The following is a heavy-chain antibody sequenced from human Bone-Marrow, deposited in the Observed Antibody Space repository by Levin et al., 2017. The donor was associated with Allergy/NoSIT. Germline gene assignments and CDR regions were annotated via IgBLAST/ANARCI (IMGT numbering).Heavy chain of an antibody. V-gene: IGHV5-51*01. CDR2: LYPGHSNG. D-gene: IGHD2-2*01. CDR1: GYTFTRHW. CDR3: ARLSREYCSGSSCLYWYFDL. Sequence: KPGESLKISCQASGYTFTRHWIGWVRQMPGKGLEWMGILYPGHSNGRYSPSFEGQVTMSADESTSTAYLQWSSLKASDSGFYYCARLSREYCSGSSCLYWYFDLWGRGTLVSVSS. J-gene: IGHJ2*01.